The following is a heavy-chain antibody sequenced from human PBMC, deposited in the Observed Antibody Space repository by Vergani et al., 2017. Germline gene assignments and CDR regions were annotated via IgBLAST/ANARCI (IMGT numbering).Heavy chain of an antibody. CDR2: ISYDGSNK. CDR3: ARDREQWLARWDY. D-gene: IGHD6-19*01. Sequence: QVQLVESGGGVVQPGRSLRLSCAASGFTFSSYAMHWVRQAPGKGLEWVAVISYDGSNKYYADSVKGRFTISRDNSKNTLYLQMNSLRAEDTAVYYGARDREQWLARWDYWGQGTLVTVSS. J-gene: IGHJ4*02. V-gene: IGHV3-30-3*01. CDR1: GFTFSSYA.